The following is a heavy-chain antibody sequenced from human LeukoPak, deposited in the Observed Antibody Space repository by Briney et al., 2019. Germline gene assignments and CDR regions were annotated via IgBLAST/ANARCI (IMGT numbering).Heavy chain of an antibody. V-gene: IGHV4-38-2*02. CDR2: IYHSGST. J-gene: IGHJ4*02. CDR1: GYSISSGYY. D-gene: IGHD3-16*01. CDR3: ARSGGYATTWDY. Sequence: SETLSLTCTVSGYSISSGYYWGWIRQPPGKGLEWIGSIYHSGSTNYNPSLKSRVSLSIDTAKNQFSLKLNSVTAADTALYYCARSGGYATTWDYWGQGTLVTVSS.